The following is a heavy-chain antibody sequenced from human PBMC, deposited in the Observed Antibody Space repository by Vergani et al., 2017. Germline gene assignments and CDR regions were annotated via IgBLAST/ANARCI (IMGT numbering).Heavy chain of an antibody. Sequence: EVQLVESGGGLVQPGGSLKLSCAASGFPFSGSAMHWVRQASGKGLEWVGRIRSKANSYATAYAASVKGRFTISRDDSKNTAYLQMNSLKTEDTAVYYCTRSGSLTYYYYGMDVWGQGTTVTVSS. CDR2: IRSKANSYAT. J-gene: IGHJ6*02. CDR1: GFPFSGSA. CDR3: TRSGSLTYYYYGMDV. D-gene: IGHD3-3*01. V-gene: IGHV3-73*01.